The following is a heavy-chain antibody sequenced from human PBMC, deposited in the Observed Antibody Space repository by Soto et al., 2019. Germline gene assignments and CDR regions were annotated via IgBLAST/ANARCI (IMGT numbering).Heavy chain of an antibody. Sequence: EVQLLESGGGLVQPGGSLRLSCAASGFTFSSYAMSWVRQAPGKGLEWVSAISGSGGSTYYADSVKGRFTISRDNSKNTLYLQMNSMRAEDTAVYYCAKDYLQWLVQGWFDPWGQGTLVTVSS. CDR1: GFTFSSYA. CDR3: AKDYLQWLVQGWFDP. V-gene: IGHV3-23*01. CDR2: ISGSGGST. D-gene: IGHD6-19*01. J-gene: IGHJ5*02.